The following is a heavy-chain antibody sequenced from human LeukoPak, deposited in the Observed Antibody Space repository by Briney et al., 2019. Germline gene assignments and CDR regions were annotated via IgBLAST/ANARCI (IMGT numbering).Heavy chain of an antibody. CDR1: GFTFSGSA. CDR3: TRAYYYYMDV. V-gene: IGHV3-73*01. J-gene: IGHJ6*03. Sequence: PGGSLRLSCAASGFTFSGSAMHWVRQASGKGLEWVGRIRGKANSYATAYAASVKGRFTISRDDSKNTAYLQMNSLKTEDTAVYYCTRAYYYYMDVWGKGTTVTVSS. CDR2: IRGKANSYAT.